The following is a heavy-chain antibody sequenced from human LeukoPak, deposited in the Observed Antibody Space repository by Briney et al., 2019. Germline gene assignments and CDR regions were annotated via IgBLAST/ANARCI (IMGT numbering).Heavy chain of an antibody. V-gene: IGHV4-59*01. D-gene: IGHD4-17*01. Sequence: SETLSLTCTVSGGSISSYYWSWIRQPPGKGLEWIGYIYYSGGTNYNPSLKRRVTISVDTSKNQFSLKLSSVTAADTAVYYCAREDYGDYAETAFDIWGQGTMVTVSS. CDR1: GGSISSYY. CDR2: IYYSGGT. CDR3: AREDYGDYAETAFDI. J-gene: IGHJ3*02.